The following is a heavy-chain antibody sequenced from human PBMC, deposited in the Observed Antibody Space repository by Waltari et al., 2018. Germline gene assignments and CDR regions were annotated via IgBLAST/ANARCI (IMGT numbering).Heavy chain of an antibody. V-gene: IGHV1-69*01. D-gene: IGHD6-19*01. Sequence: QVQLVQSGAEVKKPGSSVKVSCKASGGPFSSYAISWVRQAPGQGLGWLGGIIPIFGTANYAQKFQGRVTITADESTSTAYMELSSLRSEDTAVYYCARAYLAVAGTGARFDPWGQGTLVTVSS. J-gene: IGHJ5*02. CDR2: IIPIFGTA. CDR3: ARAYLAVAGTGARFDP. CDR1: GGPFSSYA.